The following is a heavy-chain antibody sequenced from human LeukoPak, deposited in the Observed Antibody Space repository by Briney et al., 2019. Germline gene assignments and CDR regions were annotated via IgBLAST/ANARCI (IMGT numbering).Heavy chain of an antibody. D-gene: IGHD1-7*01. CDR1: GFTFDDYA. V-gene: IGHV3-9*01. CDR2: ITWNSGTI. J-gene: IGHJ3*02. CDR3: AKDVTGTGAFDI. Sequence: GGSLRLSCAASGFTFDDYAMHWVRQGPGKGLEWVSGITWNSGTIGYADSVKGRFTISRDNTKNSLYLQMNSLRAEDTALYYCAKDVTGTGAFDIWGQGTMVTVSS.